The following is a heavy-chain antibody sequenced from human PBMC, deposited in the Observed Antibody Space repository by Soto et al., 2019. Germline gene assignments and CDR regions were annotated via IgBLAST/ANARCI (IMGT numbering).Heavy chain of an antibody. V-gene: IGHV3-23*01. CDR3: VTRALYCSGGSCYSPSS. CDR1: GFTFNSYA. CDR2: ISGSGGST. Sequence: EVQLLESGGGLVQPGGSLRLSCAASGFTFNSYAMSWVRQAPGKGLEWVSAISGSGGSTYYADSVKGRFTISRDNSENTLYLQMNSLRAEDTAVYFCVTRALYCSGGSCYSPSSWGQGTLVTVSS. D-gene: IGHD2-15*01. J-gene: IGHJ5*02.